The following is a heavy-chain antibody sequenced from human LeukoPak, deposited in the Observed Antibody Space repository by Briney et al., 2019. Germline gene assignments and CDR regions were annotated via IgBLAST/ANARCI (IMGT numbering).Heavy chain of an antibody. J-gene: IGHJ4*02. CDR3: ARRAESHYGSGSYYTFDY. CDR2: IYYSGST. Sequence: SETLSLTYTVSGGSISSYYWSWIRQPPGKGLEWIGYIYYSGSTNYNPSLKSRVTISVDTSKNQFSLKLSSVTAADTAVYYCARRAESHYGSGSYYTFDYWGQGTLVTVSS. D-gene: IGHD3-10*01. V-gene: IGHV4-59*08. CDR1: GGSISSYY.